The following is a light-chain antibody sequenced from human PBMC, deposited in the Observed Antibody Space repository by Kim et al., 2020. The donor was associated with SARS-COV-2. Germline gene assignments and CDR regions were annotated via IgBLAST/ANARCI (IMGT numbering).Light chain of an antibody. CDR2: AAY. CDR1: QGISRW. CDR3: QQYHAYPLT. J-gene: IGKJ4*01. V-gene: IGKV1D-16*01. Sequence: ASVGDRVTITCRASQGISRWLAWYQQRPDKAPTSRIYAAYTLQSGVPSRFSGSASGTEFILTITNLQPEDFATYYCQQYHAYPLTFGGGTKVDIK.